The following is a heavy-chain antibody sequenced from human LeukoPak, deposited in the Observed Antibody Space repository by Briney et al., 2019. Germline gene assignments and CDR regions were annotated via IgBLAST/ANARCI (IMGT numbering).Heavy chain of an antibody. V-gene: IGHV3-21*01. J-gene: IGHJ4*02. D-gene: IGHD2-8*01. Sequence: GGSLRLSCEASGFTFSSYSMNWVRQAPGKGLEWVSSISSSSSYVYYGDSVKGRFTISRDNAKNSLYLQMNSLRAEDTAVYCCARGDRLGYCTNGVCYPTDYWGQGTLVTVSS. CDR1: GFTFSSYS. CDR2: ISSSSSYV. CDR3: ARGDRLGYCTNGVCYPTDY.